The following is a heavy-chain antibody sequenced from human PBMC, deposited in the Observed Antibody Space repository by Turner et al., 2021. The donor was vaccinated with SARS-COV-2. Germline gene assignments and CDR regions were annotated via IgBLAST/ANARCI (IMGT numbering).Heavy chain of an antibody. J-gene: IGHJ3*02. V-gene: IGHV3-30*04. CDR3: ARPSGGSYKDAFDI. CDR2: ISYDGSNK. D-gene: IGHD1-26*01. Sequence: QVQLVESGGGVVQPGRSLRPSCAASGFIFSSYAIYWVRQAPGKGLEWVAVISYDGSNKYYADSVKGRFTISRDNSKNTLYLQMNSLRAEDTAVYYCARPSGGSYKDAFDIWGQGTMVTVSS. CDR1: GFIFSSYA.